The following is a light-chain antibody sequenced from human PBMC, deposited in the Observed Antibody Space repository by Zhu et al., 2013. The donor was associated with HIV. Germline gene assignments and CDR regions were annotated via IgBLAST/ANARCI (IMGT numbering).Light chain of an antibody. Sequence: AIQLTQSPSSLSASVGDRVTVTCRASQGISSALAWYQQKPGKRPTLLIYDASNLDSGVPSRFSGSGSGTDFTLTISSLQPEDFATYYCQQYDDYPDFTFGPGTKVDF. J-gene: IGKJ3*01. CDR2: DAS. CDR3: QQYDDYPDFT. V-gene: IGKV1D-13*01. CDR1: QGISSA.